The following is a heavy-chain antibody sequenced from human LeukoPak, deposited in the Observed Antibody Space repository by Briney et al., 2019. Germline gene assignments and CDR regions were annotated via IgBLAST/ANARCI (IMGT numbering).Heavy chain of an antibody. CDR2: ISPSGNT. D-gene: IGHD6-13*01. Sequence: SETLSLTCAVYGGSFTIYSWTWIRQPPGKSLEWVGEISPSGNTQYNPSLKSRVTISLDASKSQFYLKLNSVTAADTAVYYCARGWYSSSWYPLPFDYWGQGTLVTVSS. CDR1: GGSFTIYS. J-gene: IGHJ4*02. CDR3: ARGWYSSSWYPLPFDY. V-gene: IGHV4-34*01.